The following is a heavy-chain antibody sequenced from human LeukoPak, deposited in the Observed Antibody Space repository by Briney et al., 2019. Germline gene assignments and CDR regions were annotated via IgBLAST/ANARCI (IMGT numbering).Heavy chain of an antibody. J-gene: IGHJ6*03. V-gene: IGHV4-39*01. Sequence: PSETLSLTCTVSGGSISSSSYYWGWIRQPPGKGLEWIVSIYGSGSTYDNPSLKSRVTISVDTSKNQFPLKLSSVTAADTALYYCARLSTPCGSGSYFLYYYHIDVWGKGTTVTTSS. CDR2: IYGSGST. D-gene: IGHD3-10*01. CDR1: GGSISSSSYY. CDR3: ARLSTPCGSGSYFLYYYHIDV.